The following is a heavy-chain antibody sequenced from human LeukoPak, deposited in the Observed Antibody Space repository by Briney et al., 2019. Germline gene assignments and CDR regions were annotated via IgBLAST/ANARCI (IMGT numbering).Heavy chain of an antibody. CDR2: INHSGST. J-gene: IGHJ6*04. D-gene: IGHD3-10*01. V-gene: IGHV4-34*01. CDR3: ASRLAYYYGSGSYYGMDV. Sequence: SETLSLTCAVSGGSFSGYYWSWIRQPPGKGLEWIGEINHSGSTNYNPSLKSRVTISVDTSKNQFSLKLSSVTAADTAVYYCASRLAYYYGSGSYYGMDVWGKGTTVTVSS. CDR1: GGSFSGYY.